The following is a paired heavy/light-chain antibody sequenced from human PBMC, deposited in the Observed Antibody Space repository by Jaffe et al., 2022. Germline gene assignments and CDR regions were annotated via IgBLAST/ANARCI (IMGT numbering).Heavy chain of an antibody. CDR3: AKGVAVSGTYFQH. CDR2: ISYDGSNE. Sequence: QVQLVESGGGVVQPGRSLRLSCAASGFTFSSFGMHWVRQAPGKGLEWVAVISYDGSNEYYADSVKGRFTISRDSSKNTLYLQMNSLRPEDTAVYYCAKGVAVSGTYFQHWGQGTPVTVSS. D-gene: IGHD6-19*01. CDR1: GFTFSSFG. J-gene: IGHJ1*01. V-gene: IGHV3-30*18.
Light chain of an antibody. CDR3: QQYGSSPLT. Sequence: EIVLTQSPGTLSLSPGERATLSCRASQSVSSNYLAWYQQKPGQAPRLLIYGASNRATGIPDRFSGSGSGTDFTLTISRLEPEDFAVYYCQQYGSSPLTFGGGTKVEIK. V-gene: IGKV3-20*01. J-gene: IGKJ4*01. CDR2: GAS. CDR1: QSVSSNY.